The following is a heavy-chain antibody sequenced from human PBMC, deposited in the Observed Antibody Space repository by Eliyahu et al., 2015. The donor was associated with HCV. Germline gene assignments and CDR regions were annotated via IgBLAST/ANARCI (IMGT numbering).Heavy chain of an antibody. CDR3: ASAVVLRGTGYFQH. CDR1: GFTFSSYA. J-gene: IGHJ1*01. V-gene: IGHV3-23*01. D-gene: IGHD2-15*01. Sequence: EVQLLESGGGLVQPGGSLXLXCAASGFTFSSYAMSWVRQAPGKGLEWVSAISGSGGSTYYADSVKGRFTISRDNSKNTLYLQMNSLRAEDTAVYYCASAVVLRGTGYFQHWGQGTLVTVSS. CDR2: ISGSGGST.